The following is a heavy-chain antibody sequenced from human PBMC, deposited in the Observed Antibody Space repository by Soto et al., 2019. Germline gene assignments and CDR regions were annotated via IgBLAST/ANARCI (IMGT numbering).Heavy chain of an antibody. CDR2: ISGSSSDT. Sequence: QVQLVESGGGLVKPGGSLRLSCAASGFTFSDYYMSWIRQAPGKGLESLSYISGSSSDTKYADYVRGRFTISRDNAKNSLYLQMNSLRAEDTAVYYCATGPRRLSDWGQGTPVIVSS. D-gene: IGHD3-3*01. J-gene: IGHJ4*02. CDR1: GFTFSDYY. V-gene: IGHV3-11*05. CDR3: ATGPRRLSD.